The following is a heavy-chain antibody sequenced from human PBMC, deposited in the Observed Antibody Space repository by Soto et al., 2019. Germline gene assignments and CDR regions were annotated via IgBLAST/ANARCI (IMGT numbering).Heavy chain of an antibody. V-gene: IGHV1-3*01. Sequence: ASVKVSCKASGYTFTSYAMHWVRQAPGQRLEWMGWINAGNGNTKYSQKFQGRVTITRDTSASTAYMELSSLRSEDTAVYYCARDRGWYPEYDAFDIWGQGTMVTVS. J-gene: IGHJ3*02. CDR1: GYTFTSYA. CDR3: ARDRGWYPEYDAFDI. CDR2: INAGNGNT. D-gene: IGHD6-19*01.